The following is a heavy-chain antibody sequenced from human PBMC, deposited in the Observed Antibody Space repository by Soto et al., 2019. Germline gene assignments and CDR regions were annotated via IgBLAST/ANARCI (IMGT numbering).Heavy chain of an antibody. CDR2: IIPILGIA. V-gene: IGHV1-69*02. Sequence: SVKVSCKASVGSFSSYTISWVRQAPGQGLEWMGRIIPILGIANYAQKFQGRVTITADKSTSTAYMELSSLRSEDTAVYYCATLGYCSSTSCYARGYYYYYYMDVWGKGTTVTVSS. CDR3: ATLGYCSSTSCYARGYYYYYYMDV. D-gene: IGHD2-2*01. CDR1: VGSFSSYT. J-gene: IGHJ6*03.